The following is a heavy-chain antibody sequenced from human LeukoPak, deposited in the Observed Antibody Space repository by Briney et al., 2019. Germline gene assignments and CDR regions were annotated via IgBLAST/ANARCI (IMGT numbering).Heavy chain of an antibody. CDR1: GFTFSSYA. J-gene: IGHJ4*02. CDR2: ISGSGGST. Sequence: PGGSLRLSCAASGFTFSSYAMSWVRQAPGKGLEWVSAISGSGGSTYYADSVKGRFTISRDNAKNSLYLQMNSLRAEDTAVYYCARATGGGELRNWGQGTLVTVSS. D-gene: IGHD1-26*01. V-gene: IGHV3-23*01. CDR3: ARATGGGELRN.